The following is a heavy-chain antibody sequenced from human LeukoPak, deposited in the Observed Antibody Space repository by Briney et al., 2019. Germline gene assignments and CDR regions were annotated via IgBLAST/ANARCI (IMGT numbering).Heavy chain of an antibody. Sequence: GGSLRLSRAASGFTFSDYYMSWIRQAPGKGLEWVTYISRSGTTIYYADSVKGRFTISRDNAKNSLYLQMNSLRADDTAVYYCARDPEHTAMINFDYWGQGTLVTVSS. CDR2: ISRSGTTI. D-gene: IGHD5-18*01. CDR1: GFTFSDYY. CDR3: ARDPEHTAMINFDY. V-gene: IGHV3-11*01. J-gene: IGHJ4*02.